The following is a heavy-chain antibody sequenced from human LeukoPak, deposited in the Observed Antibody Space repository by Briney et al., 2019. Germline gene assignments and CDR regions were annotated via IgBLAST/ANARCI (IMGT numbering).Heavy chain of an antibody. CDR2: IYPGDSDT. J-gene: IGHJ4*02. CDR1: GYSFTSYW. CDR3: ARRIAAADPSDY. Sequence: GASLQISCKGSGYSFTSYWIGWVRQLPGKGLEWMGIIYPGDSDTRYSPSFQGQVTISADKSISTAYLQWSSLKASDTAMYYCARRIAAADPSDYWGQGTLVTVSS. D-gene: IGHD6-13*01. V-gene: IGHV5-51*01.